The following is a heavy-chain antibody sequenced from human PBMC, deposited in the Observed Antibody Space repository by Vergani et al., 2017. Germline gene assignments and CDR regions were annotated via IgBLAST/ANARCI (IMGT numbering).Heavy chain of an antibody. CDR3: AREAGYSYGEDQYAFDI. V-gene: IGHV3-30-3*01. D-gene: IGHD5-18*01. Sequence: QVQLVESGGGVVQPGSSLRLSCAASGFTFSSYAMHWVRQAPGKGLEWVAVISYDGSNKYYADSVKGRFTISRDNSKNTLYLQMNSLRAEDTAVYYCAREAGYSYGEDQYAFDIWGQGTMVTVSS. CDR1: GFTFSSYA. J-gene: IGHJ3*02. CDR2: ISYDGSNK.